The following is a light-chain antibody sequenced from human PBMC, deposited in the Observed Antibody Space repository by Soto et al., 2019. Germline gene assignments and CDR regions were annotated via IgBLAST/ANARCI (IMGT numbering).Light chain of an antibody. J-gene: IGKJ1*01. CDR3: QQYNSYRA. V-gene: IGKV1-5*03. CDR1: QTISSW. Sequence: MTPSPSALSWSLGERVTMSFRASQTISSWLAWYQQKPGKAPKLLIYKASTLKSGVPSRFSGSGSGTEFTLTISSLQPDDFAIYYCQQYNSYRAFGQGTKVDIK. CDR2: KAS.